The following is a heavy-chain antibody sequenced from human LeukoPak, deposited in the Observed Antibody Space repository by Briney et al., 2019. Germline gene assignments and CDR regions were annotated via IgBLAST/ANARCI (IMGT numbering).Heavy chain of an antibody. CDR1: GGSISSYY. J-gene: IGHJ4*02. CDR3: ARLAVKSIVGDYYFDY. CDR2: IYYSGNI. Sequence: SETLSLTCTVSGGSISSYYWSWIRQPPGKGLEWLGYIYYSGNINYNPFLKSRVTISVDTSKNQFSLRLSSVTAADTAVYYCARLAVKSIVGDYYFDYWGQGTLVTVSS. V-gene: IGHV4-59*01. D-gene: IGHD1-26*01.